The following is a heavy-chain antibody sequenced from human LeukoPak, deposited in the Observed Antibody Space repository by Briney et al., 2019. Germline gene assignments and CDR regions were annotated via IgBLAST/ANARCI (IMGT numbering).Heavy chain of an antibody. Sequence: SETLSLTCAVSGYSISSGYYWGWIRQPPGKGLEWIGSIYHSGSTYYNPSLKSRVTISVDTSKSQFSLKLSSVTAADTAVYYCARQTYYYDSSGYYPHDAFDIWGQGTMVTVSS. V-gene: IGHV4-38-2*01. CDR2: IYHSGST. CDR1: GYSISSGYY. CDR3: ARQTYYYDSSGYYPHDAFDI. D-gene: IGHD3-22*01. J-gene: IGHJ3*02.